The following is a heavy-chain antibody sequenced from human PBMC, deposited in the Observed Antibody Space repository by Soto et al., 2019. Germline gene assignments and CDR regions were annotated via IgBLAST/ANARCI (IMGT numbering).Heavy chain of an antibody. CDR1: GCTFSKED. CDR2: MTPNSGDT. J-gene: IGHJ4*02. Sequence: GAAVQVTFKGSGCTFSKEDSNSVRQAPGQGLEWMGWMTPNSGDTDHAQKFQGRLTLTRGTSISTAYMELSSLRSEDTAVYYCARGGQDGGFYYFDYWGQGALVTVSS. V-gene: IGHV1-8*01. D-gene: IGHD2-21*02. CDR3: ARGGQDGGFYYFDY.